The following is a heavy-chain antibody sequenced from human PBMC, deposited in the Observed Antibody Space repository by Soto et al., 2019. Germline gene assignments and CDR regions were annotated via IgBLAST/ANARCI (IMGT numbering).Heavy chain of an antibody. CDR3: TTKLRDGFNPFNWFDP. Sequence: GGSLRLSCAASGFTFSNAWMSWVRQAPGKGLEWVGRIKSKTDGRTTDYAAPVKGRFTISRDDSKNTLYLQMNSLKTEDTAVYYCTTKLRDGFNPFNWFDPWGQRTLVTVSS. CDR2: IKSKTDGRTT. V-gene: IGHV3-15*01. CDR1: GFTFSNAW. D-gene: IGHD5-12*01. J-gene: IGHJ5*02.